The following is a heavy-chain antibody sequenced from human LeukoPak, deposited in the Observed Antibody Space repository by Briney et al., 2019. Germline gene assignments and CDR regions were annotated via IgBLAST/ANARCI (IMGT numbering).Heavy chain of an antibody. CDR1: GGSISSYY. CDR2: IYYSGST. V-gene: IGHV4-59*08. CDR3: ARQGRVLWFGEPTRGNWFDP. D-gene: IGHD3-10*01. Sequence: SETLSLTCTVSGGSISSYYWSWIRQPPGKGLEWIGYIYYSGSTNYNPSLKSRVTISVDTSKNQFSLKLSSVTAADTAVYYCARQGRVLWFGEPTRGNWFDPWGQGTLVTVSS. J-gene: IGHJ5*02.